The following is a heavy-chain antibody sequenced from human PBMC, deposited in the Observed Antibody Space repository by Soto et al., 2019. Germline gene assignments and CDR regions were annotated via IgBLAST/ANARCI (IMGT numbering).Heavy chain of an antibody. Sequence: EVQLLESGGGLVQPGGSLRLSCTASGFTFSSHAMTWVRQAPGKGLEWVSGLSDSGGSIYYADSVKGRLTIFSDNSMNTLDLQMNTLRAEDTAVYYCAKVSSSWYAGFFDLWGQGTLVTVSS. J-gene: IGHJ4*02. V-gene: IGHV3-23*01. CDR1: GFTFSSHA. CDR2: LSDSGGSI. CDR3: AKVSSSWYAGFFDL. D-gene: IGHD6-13*01.